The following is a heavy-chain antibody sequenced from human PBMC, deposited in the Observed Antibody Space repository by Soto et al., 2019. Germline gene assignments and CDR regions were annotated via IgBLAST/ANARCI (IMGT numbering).Heavy chain of an antibody. V-gene: IGHV3-23*01. CDR2: ITRVGGNT. CDR3: AKDKPLTSLGYSFDL. CDR1: GFSFRLYA. D-gene: IGHD3-16*01. Sequence: EVQLLGSGGGLIQPRGSLRLSCVASGFSFRLYAMNWVRQAPGKGVEWVSTITRVGGNTYYADSVQGRFTTSRDNSVNTQYLQMNRLRVDDTAVYYCAKDKPLTSLGYSFDLWGQGTLVTVSS. J-gene: IGHJ4*02.